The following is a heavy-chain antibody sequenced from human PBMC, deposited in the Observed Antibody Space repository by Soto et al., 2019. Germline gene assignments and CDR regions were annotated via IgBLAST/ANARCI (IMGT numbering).Heavy chain of an antibody. J-gene: IGHJ4*02. V-gene: IGHV3-23*01. D-gene: IGHD6-19*01. Sequence: EMHLLESGGGLVQPGGSLRLSCAASGFTVSSFPMTWVRQAPGKGLEWVSSISSSGDDSFYADSVKGRFTIARDSSKNRLFMQLSSLRAEDTAVYYWARKVAGSIWGQGSLVTVSS. CDR3: ARKVAGSI. CDR2: ISSSGDDS. CDR1: GFTVSSFP.